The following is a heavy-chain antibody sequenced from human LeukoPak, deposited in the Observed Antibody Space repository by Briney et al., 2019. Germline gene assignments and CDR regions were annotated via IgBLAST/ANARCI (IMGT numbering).Heavy chain of an antibody. V-gene: IGHV4-28*03. J-gene: IGHJ6*03. CDR3: AREGWDYYYYMDV. D-gene: IGHD1-26*01. CDR2: IYYSGST. Sequence: SDTLSLTCAVSGYSINRSNWWGWIRQPPGKGLEWIGSIYYSGSTYYNPSLKSRVTISVDTSKNQFSLKLSSVTAADTAVYYCAREGWDYYYYMDVWGKGTTVTVSS. CDR1: GYSINRSNW.